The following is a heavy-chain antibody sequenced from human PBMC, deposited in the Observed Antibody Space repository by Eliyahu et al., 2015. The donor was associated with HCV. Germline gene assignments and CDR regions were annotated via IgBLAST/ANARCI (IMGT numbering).Heavy chain of an antibody. CDR3: AKSSRVTIFGVVHFDY. V-gene: IGHV3-23*01. CDR2: ISGSGGST. J-gene: IGHJ4*02. CDR1: GFTFSSYA. Sequence: EVQLLESGGGLVQPGGSLRLSCAASGFTFSSYAMSWVRQAPGKGLEWVSAISGSGGSTYYAGPLKGRFTISRDNSKNTLYLQMNSLRAEDTAVYYCAKSSRVTIFGVVHFDYWGQGTLVTVSS. D-gene: IGHD3-3*01.